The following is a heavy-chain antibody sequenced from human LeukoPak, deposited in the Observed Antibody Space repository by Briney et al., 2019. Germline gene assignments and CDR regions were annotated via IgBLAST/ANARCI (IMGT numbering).Heavy chain of an antibody. CDR2: IAFDGSNA. Sequence: GGSLRLSCVASGFTFSSYAMHWVRQAPGKGLEWVAVIAFDGSNALYADSVKGRFTISRDISKSTLYVEMNSLKAEDSAIYYCSRGRYGDYSRSGYYYGMDVWGQGTTVTVSS. CDR3: SRGRYGDYSRSGYYYGMDV. CDR1: GFTFSSYA. V-gene: IGHV3-30-3*01. D-gene: IGHD4-17*01. J-gene: IGHJ6*02.